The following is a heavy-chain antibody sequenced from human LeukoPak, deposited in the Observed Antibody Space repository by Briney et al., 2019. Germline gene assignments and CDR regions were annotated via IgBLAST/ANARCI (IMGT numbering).Heavy chain of an antibody. D-gene: IGHD2-21*02. CDR1: GFTFDDYA. V-gene: IGHV3-43*02. CDR3: AKDVAVVAAKNFDH. CDR2: IRGDGGST. J-gene: IGHJ4*02. Sequence: TGGSLRLSCAASGFTFDDYAMHWVRQAPGKGLEWVSLIRGDGGSTYYADSVKGRFTITRDNSKNSLFLQMNSLRTDDTALYYCAKDVAVVAAKNFDHWGQGTLVTVSS.